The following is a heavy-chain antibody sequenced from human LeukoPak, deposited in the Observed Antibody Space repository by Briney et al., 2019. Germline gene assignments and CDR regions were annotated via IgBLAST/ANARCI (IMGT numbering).Heavy chain of an antibody. CDR3: ARGSPPRRNYDRRGYYSYYFDY. CDR2: ISAYNGNT. V-gene: IGHV1-18*01. D-gene: IGHD3-22*01. Sequence: ASVKVSCKASGYTFTSYGISWVRQAPGQGLEWMGWISAYNGNTHYAQKLQGRVTMTTDTSTSTVYMELRSLRSDDTAVYYCARGSPPRRNYDRRGYYSYYFDYWGQGTLVTVSS. CDR1: GYTFTSYG. J-gene: IGHJ4*02.